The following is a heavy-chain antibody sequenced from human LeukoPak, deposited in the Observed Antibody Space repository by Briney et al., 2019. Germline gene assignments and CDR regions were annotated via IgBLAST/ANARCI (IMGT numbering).Heavy chain of an antibody. CDR3: ARGRVLRYFDWLLANDAFDI. CDR2: ITGSGTDT. CDR1: GFTFYNYA. V-gene: IGHV3-23*01. D-gene: IGHD3-9*01. J-gene: IGHJ3*02. Sequence: GGSLRLSCAASGFTFYNYAMSWVRQAPGKGLEWVSAITGSGTDTFHADSVKGRFTISRDNAKNSLYLQMNSLRAEDTAVYYCARGRVLRYFDWLLANDAFDIWGQGTMVTVSS.